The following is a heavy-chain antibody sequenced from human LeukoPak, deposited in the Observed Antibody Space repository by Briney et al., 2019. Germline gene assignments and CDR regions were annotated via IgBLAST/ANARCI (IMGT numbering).Heavy chain of an antibody. V-gene: IGHV1-2*04. Sequence: ASVKVSCKASGYTFTGYYMHWVRQAPGQGLEWMGWINPNSGGTNYAQKFQGWVTMTRDTSISTAYMELSRLRSDDTAVYYCARAQEGTYYYGSGLDYWGQGTLVTVSS. CDR3: ARAQEGTYYYGSGLDY. J-gene: IGHJ4*02. CDR2: INPNSGGT. CDR1: GYTFTGYY. D-gene: IGHD3-10*01.